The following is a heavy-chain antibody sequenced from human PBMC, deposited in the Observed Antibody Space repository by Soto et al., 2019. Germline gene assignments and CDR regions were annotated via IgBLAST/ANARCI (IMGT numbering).Heavy chain of an antibody. CDR3: AKDYSSSWPYSFDY. J-gene: IGHJ4*02. CDR2: ISYDGSNK. D-gene: IGHD6-13*01. Sequence: QVQLVESGGGVVQPGRSLRLSCAASGFTFSSYGMHWVRQAPGKGLEWVAVISYDGSNKYYADSVKGQFTISRDNSKNTLYLQMNSLRAEDTAVYYCAKDYSSSWPYSFDYWGQGTLVTVSS. CDR1: GFTFSSYG. V-gene: IGHV3-30*18.